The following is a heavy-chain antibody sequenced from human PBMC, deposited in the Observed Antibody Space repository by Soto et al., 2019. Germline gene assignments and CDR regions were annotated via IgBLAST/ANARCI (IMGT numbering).Heavy chain of an antibody. CDR1: GYTFTGYY. CDR3: ARVYLGSGRYYGTYDL. D-gene: IGHD3-10*01. CDR2: VTAHNANT. Sequence: ASVKVSCKASGYTFTGYYMPWVRQAPGQGLEWMGWVTAHNANTNSAQKLQGRVTMTADTSTTTAYMELMSLRPDDTAVYYCARVYLGSGRYYGTYDLWGQGTLVTVSS. J-gene: IGHJ4*02. V-gene: IGHV1-18*04.